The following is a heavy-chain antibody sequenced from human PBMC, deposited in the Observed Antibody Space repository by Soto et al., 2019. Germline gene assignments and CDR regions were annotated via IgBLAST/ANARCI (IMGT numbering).Heavy chain of an antibody. J-gene: IGHJ3*02. V-gene: IGHV5-51*01. Sequence: GESLKISCKGSGYSFTSYWIGWVRQMPGKGLEWMGIIYPGDSDTRYSPSFQGQVTISADKSISTAYLQRSSLKASDTAMYYCARPSYYDFWSGYPLIDAFDIWGQGTMVTVSS. D-gene: IGHD3-3*01. CDR1: GYSFTSYW. CDR2: IYPGDSDT. CDR3: ARPSYYDFWSGYPLIDAFDI.